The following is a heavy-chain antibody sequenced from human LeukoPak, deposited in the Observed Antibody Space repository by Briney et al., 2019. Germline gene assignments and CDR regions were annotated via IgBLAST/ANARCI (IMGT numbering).Heavy chain of an antibody. V-gene: IGHV4-34*01. CDR1: GGSFSGYY. D-gene: IGHD3-3*01. Sequence: SETLSLTCAVYGGSFSGYYWSWIRQPPGKGLEWIGEINHSGSTNYNPSLKSRVTISVDTSKNQFSLKLSSVTAADTAVYYCARHPYDFWSGYYSMGFDPWGQETLVTVSS. J-gene: IGHJ5*02. CDR2: INHSGST. CDR3: ARHPYDFWSGYYSMGFDP.